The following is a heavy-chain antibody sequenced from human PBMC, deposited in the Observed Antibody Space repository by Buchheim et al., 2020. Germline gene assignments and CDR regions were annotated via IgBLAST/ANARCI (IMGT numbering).Heavy chain of an antibody. CDR3: ARELVVASAEYFDY. CDR1: GFTFNNFW. V-gene: IGHV3-7*01. D-gene: IGHD2-8*02. J-gene: IGHJ4*02. CDR2: IKEDGREK. Sequence: EVQLVESGGGLVQPGGSLRLSCAASGFTFNNFWMSWVRQAPGKGPEWVANIKEDGREKYYPDSVRGRFTISRDNTKHSLYLQMNSLRAEDTAVYYCARELVVASAEYFDYWGLGTL.